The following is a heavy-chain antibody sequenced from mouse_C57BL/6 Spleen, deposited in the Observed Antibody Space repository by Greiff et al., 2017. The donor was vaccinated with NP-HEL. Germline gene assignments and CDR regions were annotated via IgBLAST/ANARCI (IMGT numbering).Heavy chain of an antibody. V-gene: IGHV6-3*01. Sequence: EVQLVESGGGLVQPGGSMKLSCVASGFTFSNYWMNWVRQSPEKGLEWVAQIRLKSDNYATHYAESVKGRFTISRDDSKSSVYVQMNNLRAEDTGIYYCTGGYCHWYFDVWGTGTTVTVSS. CDR2: IRLKSDNYAT. J-gene: IGHJ1*03. CDR3: TGGYCHWYFDV. CDR1: GFTFSNYW. D-gene: IGHD2-3*01.